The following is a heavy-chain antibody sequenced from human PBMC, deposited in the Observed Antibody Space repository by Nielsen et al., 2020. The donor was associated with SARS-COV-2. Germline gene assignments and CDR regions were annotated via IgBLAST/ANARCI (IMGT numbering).Heavy chain of an antibody. D-gene: IGHD3-22*01. J-gene: IGHJ4*02. V-gene: IGHV3-74*01. CDR3: ARDLFPRLYYYDSSGIDY. CDR1: GFTFSSTW. CDR2: INPSGSGT. Sequence: GESLKISCSASGFTFSSTWMDWVRQAPGQGLVWVSRINPSGSGTAYADSVKGRFTISRDNAKNSLYLQMNSLRAEDTAVYYCARDLFPRLYYYDSSGIDYWGQGTLVTVSS.